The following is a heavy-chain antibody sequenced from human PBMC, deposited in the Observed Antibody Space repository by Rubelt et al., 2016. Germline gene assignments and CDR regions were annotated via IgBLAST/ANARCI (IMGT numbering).Heavy chain of an antibody. D-gene: IGHD6-19*01. J-gene: IGHJ5*02. Sequence: EVQLVESGGGLIQPGGSLRLSCAASGFTFSSYAMSWVRQAPGKGLEWVSAISGSGGSTYYADSVKGRFTISRDNSKNTLYLQMNSLRAEDTAVYYCARRAGYSSGWYEGWFDPWGQGTLVTVSS. CDR1: GFTFSSYA. CDR3: ARRAGYSSGWYEGWFDP. CDR2: ISGSGGST. V-gene: IGHV3-23*04.